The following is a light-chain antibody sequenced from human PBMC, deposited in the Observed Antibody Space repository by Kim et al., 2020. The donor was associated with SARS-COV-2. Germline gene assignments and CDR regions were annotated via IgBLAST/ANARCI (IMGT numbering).Light chain of an antibody. J-gene: IGKJ2*01. CDR3: QQYGTSPYT. CDR1: ERINNNY. CDR2: GAS. V-gene: IGKV3-20*01. Sequence: LSPGESATLSCRASERINNNYLAWYQQKPGQPPTLLIYGASTRASGVPDRFSGSGSGTDFTLTISRLEPEDFAVFYCQQYGTSPYTFGQGTKVEI.